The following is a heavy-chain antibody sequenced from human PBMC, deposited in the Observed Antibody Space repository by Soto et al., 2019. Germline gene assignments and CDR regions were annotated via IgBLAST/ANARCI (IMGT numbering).Heavy chain of an antibody. CDR3: ARGGSSSAVDY. V-gene: IGHV4-31*03. D-gene: IGHD6-6*01. CDR2: IYYSGST. Sequence: SETLSLTCTVSGGSISSGGYYWSWIRQHPGKGLEWIGYIYYSGSTYYNPSLKSRVTISVDTSKNQFSLKLSSVTAADTAVYYCARGGSSSAVDYWGQGTLVTVSS. CDR1: GGSISSGGYY. J-gene: IGHJ4*02.